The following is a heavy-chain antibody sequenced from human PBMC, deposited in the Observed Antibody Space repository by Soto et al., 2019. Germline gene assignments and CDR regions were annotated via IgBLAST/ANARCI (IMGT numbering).Heavy chain of an antibody. Sequence: EVQLLESGGGLVQPGGSLRLSCVASGFTFTTHAMSWVRQSPGKGLEWVSTFSGSGGNIYYAEAVKGRLTISRDDSKNTLYLQMNSLRVEDTAVYYGGKDPPWTVGPLAMDVWGQGTTVTVSS. CDR3: GKDPPWTVGPLAMDV. CDR1: GFTFTTHA. CDR2: FSGSGGNI. D-gene: IGHD3-10*01. J-gene: IGHJ6*02. V-gene: IGHV3-23*01.